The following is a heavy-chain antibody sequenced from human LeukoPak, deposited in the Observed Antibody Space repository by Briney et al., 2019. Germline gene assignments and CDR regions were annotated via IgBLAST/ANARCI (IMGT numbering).Heavy chain of an antibody. D-gene: IGHD2-15*01. Sequence: SETLSLTCAVYGGSFSGYYWSWIRQPPGKGLEWIGEINHSGSTNYNPSLKSRVTISVDTSKNQFSLKLSSVTAADTAVYYCATAMATPFDYWGQGTPVTVSS. CDR2: INHSGST. V-gene: IGHV4-34*01. CDR1: GGSFSGYY. J-gene: IGHJ4*02. CDR3: ATAMATPFDY.